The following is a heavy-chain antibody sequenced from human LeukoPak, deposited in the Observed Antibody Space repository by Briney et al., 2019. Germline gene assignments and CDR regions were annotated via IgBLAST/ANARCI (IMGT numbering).Heavy chain of an antibody. CDR3: AKDRSYGDYEGVFTPHLYNWFDP. CDR1: GFTFSSYA. V-gene: IGHV3-23*01. Sequence: GGSLRLSCAASGFTFSSYAMSWVRQAPGKGLEWVSTISASGDSTYYADSVKGRFTISRDNSKNTVYLQMNSLRAEDTAVYYCAKDRSYGDYEGVFTPHLYNWFDPWGQGTLVTVSS. J-gene: IGHJ5*02. D-gene: IGHD4-17*01. CDR2: ISASGDST.